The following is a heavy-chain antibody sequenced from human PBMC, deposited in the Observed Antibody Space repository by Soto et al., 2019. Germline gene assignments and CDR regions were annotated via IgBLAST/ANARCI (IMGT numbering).Heavy chain of an antibody. CDR3: ARDGSSYGMDV. CDR2: IIPILGIA. J-gene: IGHJ6*02. Sequence: QVQLVQSGAEVKKPGSSVKVSCKASGGTFSSYTISWVRQAPGQGLEWMGRIIPILGIANYAQKFQGRVTITADKTTSTAYMELSSLRSEDTAVYYCARDGSSYGMDVWGQGTTVTVSS. CDR1: GGTFSSYT. V-gene: IGHV1-69*08. D-gene: IGHD6-13*01.